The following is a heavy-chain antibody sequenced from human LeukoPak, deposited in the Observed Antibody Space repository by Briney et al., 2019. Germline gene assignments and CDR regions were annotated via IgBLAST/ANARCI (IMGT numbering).Heavy chain of an antibody. CDR3: ARGLYGAHVD. Sequence: PPGGSLRLSCAASGFTFDDYGMSWVGQAPGKELEWVSGINWNGGSTGYADSVKGRFTISRDNAKNTLYLQMNSLRVEDTAIYYCARGLYGAHVDWGQGTLVTVSA. V-gene: IGHV3-20*04. CDR2: INWNGGST. J-gene: IGHJ4*02. D-gene: IGHD4/OR15-4a*01. CDR1: GFTFDDYG.